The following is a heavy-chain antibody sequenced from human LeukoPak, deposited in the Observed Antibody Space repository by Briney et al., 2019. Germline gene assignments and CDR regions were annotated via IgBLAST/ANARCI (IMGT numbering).Heavy chain of an antibody. CDR3: AREGRLQIDY. Sequence: PSETLSLTCAVYGGSFSGYYWSWIRQPPGKGLEWIGEINHSGSTNYNPSLKSRVTISVDTSKNQFSLKLSSVTAADTAVYYCAREGRLQIDYWGQGTLVTVSS. V-gene: IGHV4-34*01. J-gene: IGHJ4*02. CDR2: INHSGST. D-gene: IGHD4-11*01. CDR1: GGSFSGYY.